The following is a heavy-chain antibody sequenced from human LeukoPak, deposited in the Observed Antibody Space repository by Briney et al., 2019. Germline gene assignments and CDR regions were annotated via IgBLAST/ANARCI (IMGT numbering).Heavy chain of an antibody. CDR3: AKDGRDSSSWHYFDS. D-gene: IGHD6-13*01. J-gene: IGHJ4*02. Sequence: PGRSLRLSCAASGFSFGNYGMHWVRQAPGKGLEWVGDIWYDGSNKYYADSVKGRFTISRDNSKNTLFLQMNSLTAGDTAVYYCAKDGRDSSSWHYFDSWGQGTLVTVSS. V-gene: IGHV3-33*06. CDR2: IWYDGSNK. CDR1: GFSFGNYG.